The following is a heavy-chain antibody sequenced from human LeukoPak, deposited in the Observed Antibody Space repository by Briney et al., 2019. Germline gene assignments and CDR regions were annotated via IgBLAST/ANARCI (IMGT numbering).Heavy chain of an antibody. CDR2: IYYSGST. Sequence: PSETLSLTCTVSGGSISSGDYYWSWLRQPPGTGLEWIGYIYYSGSTYYNPSLKSRVTISVDTSKNQFSLKPSSVTAADTAVYYCAREGQGYYDSSGYYGNDAFDIWGQGTMVTVSS. CDR3: AREGQGYYDSSGYYGNDAFDI. CDR1: GGSISSGDYY. V-gene: IGHV4-30-4*01. J-gene: IGHJ3*02. D-gene: IGHD3-22*01.